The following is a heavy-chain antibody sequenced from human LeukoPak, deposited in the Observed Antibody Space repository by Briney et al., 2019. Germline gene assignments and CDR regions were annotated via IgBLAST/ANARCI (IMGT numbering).Heavy chain of an antibody. V-gene: IGHV3-7*01. J-gene: IGHJ4*02. D-gene: IGHD5-24*01. CDR1: GFMFSKYW. CDR2: IRGDGSVK. Sequence: GESLRLSCEASGFMFSKYWMTWVRQAPGKGLEWVANIRGDGSVKYLLDSVKGRFSISGDNAKNSLSLEMNNLRAEDTAVYYCARIGLGRDGNNAFDYWGQGTLVTVSS. CDR3: ARIGLGRDGNNAFDY.